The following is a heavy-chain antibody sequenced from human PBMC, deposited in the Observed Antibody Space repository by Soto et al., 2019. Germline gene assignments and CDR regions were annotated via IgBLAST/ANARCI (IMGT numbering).Heavy chain of an antibody. D-gene: IGHD7-27*01. Sequence: QVQLVESGGGVVQPGRSLRLSCAASGYIFSNYGMHWVRQAPGKGLEGVAVTSYDGSKKYYADSVKGRFTISKDKSKNTVYVEMNSVRIEDTAVYYCAKWGLSGHGMDVWGQGTTVTVSS. CDR1: GYIFSNYG. J-gene: IGHJ6*02. V-gene: IGHV3-30*18. CDR3: AKWGLSGHGMDV. CDR2: TSYDGSKK.